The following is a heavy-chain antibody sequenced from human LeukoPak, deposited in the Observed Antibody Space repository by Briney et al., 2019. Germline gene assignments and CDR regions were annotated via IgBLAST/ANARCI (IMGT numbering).Heavy chain of an antibody. CDR2: IGPSISTI. Sequence: PGGSLRLSCAGSGFTFSSYSIYWVRQAPGKGLEWVSYIGPSISTIFYADSVRGRFTISRDNGKNSLYLQMSSLRDEDTAVYYCARERGYGSAWYLDYWGQGTRVTVSS. CDR1: GFTFSSYS. J-gene: IGHJ4*02. CDR3: ARERGYGSAWYLDY. D-gene: IGHD6-19*01. V-gene: IGHV3-48*02.